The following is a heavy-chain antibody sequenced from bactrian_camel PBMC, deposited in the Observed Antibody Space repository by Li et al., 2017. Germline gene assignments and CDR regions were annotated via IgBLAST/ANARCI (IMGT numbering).Heavy chain of an antibody. J-gene: IGHJ6*01. CDR3: AARNRLPTGRWTDFGY. CDR2: IANDGST. V-gene: IGHV3S53*01. D-gene: IGHD7*01. Sequence: HVQLVESGGGSVQAGGSLRLSCVASGYTLPMNMGWFRRLPGQEREGVAAIANDGSTTYADSVKGRFTIAQDNAKNTVWLQMNSLKPEDTGMYYCAARNRLPTGRWTDFGYWGQGTQVTVSS. CDR1: GYTLPMN.